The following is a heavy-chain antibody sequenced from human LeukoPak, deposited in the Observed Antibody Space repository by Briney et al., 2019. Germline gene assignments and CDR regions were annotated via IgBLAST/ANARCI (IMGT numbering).Heavy chain of an antibody. CDR3: ARGLTGSGWYPIFDY. J-gene: IGHJ4*02. Sequence: SETLSLTCTVSGDSMSFYYWSWIRQPPGKGLEWIGYIYYSGSTNYNPSLKSRVTISVDTSKNQFSLKLSSVTAADTAVYYCARGLTGSGWYPIFDYWGQGTLVTVSS. V-gene: IGHV4-59*01. CDR1: GDSMSFYY. CDR2: IYYSGST. D-gene: IGHD6-19*01.